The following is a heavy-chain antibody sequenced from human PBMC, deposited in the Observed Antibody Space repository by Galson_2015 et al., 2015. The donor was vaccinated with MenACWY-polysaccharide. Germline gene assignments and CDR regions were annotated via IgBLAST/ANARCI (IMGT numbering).Heavy chain of an antibody. J-gene: IGHJ3*02. CDR3: ARGEGRDPVWGTYIGLDI. V-gene: IGHV3-7*04. Sequence: SLRLSCAASGFTFSSYRMTWVRQAPGRGLELMANIKQDGSEKYYVDSVKGRFTISRDNAKNPLFLQMNSLRAEDTAVYYCARGEGRDPVWGTYIGLDIWGQGTMVIVSS. CDR2: IKQDGSEK. D-gene: IGHD3-16*01. CDR1: GFTFSSYR.